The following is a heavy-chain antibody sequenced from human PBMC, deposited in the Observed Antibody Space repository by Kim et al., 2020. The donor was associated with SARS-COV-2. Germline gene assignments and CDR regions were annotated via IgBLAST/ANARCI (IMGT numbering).Heavy chain of an antibody. D-gene: IGHD4-4*01. J-gene: IGHJ3*02. CDR1: GGSISSGGYY. CDR3: ARGVTEDDAFDI. V-gene: IGHV4-31*03. Sequence: SETLSLTCTVSGGSISSGGYYWSWIRQHPGKGLEWIGYIYYSGSTYYNPSLKSRVTISVDTSKNQFSLKLSSVTAADTAVYYCARGVTEDDAFDIWGQGTMVTVSS. CDR2: IYYSGST.